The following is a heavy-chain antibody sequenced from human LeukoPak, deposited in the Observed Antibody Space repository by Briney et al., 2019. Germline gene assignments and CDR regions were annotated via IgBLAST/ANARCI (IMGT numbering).Heavy chain of an antibody. CDR3: ASRRGVVAAIFDY. V-gene: IGHV4-34*01. D-gene: IGHD2-15*01. Sequence: SETLSLTCAVYGGSFSGYCWSWIRQPPGKGLEWIGEINHSGSTNYNPSLKSRVTISVDTSKNQFSLKLSSVTAADTAVYYCASRRGVVAAIFDYWGQGTLVTVSS. CDR2: INHSGST. CDR1: GGSFSGYC. J-gene: IGHJ4*02.